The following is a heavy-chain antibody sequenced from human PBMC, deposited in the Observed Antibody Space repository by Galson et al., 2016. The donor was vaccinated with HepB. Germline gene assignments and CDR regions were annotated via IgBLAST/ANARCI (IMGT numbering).Heavy chain of an antibody. CDR2: ISGSGGST. CDR1: GFTFNNFA. J-gene: IGHJ4*02. Sequence: SLRLSCAASGFTFNNFAMSWIRQAPGKGLEWTSAISGSGGSTFYEDSVKGRVTISRDNSKNTLYLDVNSLRAEDTAIYYCAKEYRGVTTLGGFDYWGQGTLVTVSS. D-gene: IGHD3-10*01. CDR3: AKEYRGVTTLGGFDY. V-gene: IGHV3-23*02.